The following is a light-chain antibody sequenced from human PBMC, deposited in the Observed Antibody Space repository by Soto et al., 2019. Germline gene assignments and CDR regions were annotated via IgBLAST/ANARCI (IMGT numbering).Light chain of an antibody. V-gene: IGKV1-27*01. Sequence: DIQMTQSPSSLSASVGDRVTITCRASQGISNFLAWYQQKPGKVPKLLISAASTLQSGVTSRFSGSGSGTDFTLTIRSLQPEDVATYYCQKYNSPPFTFGPGTKVAIK. CDR2: AAS. CDR1: QGISNF. J-gene: IGKJ3*01. CDR3: QKYNSPPFT.